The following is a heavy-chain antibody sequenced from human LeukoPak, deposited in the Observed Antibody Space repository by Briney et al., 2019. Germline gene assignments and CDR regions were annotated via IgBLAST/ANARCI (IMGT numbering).Heavy chain of an antibody. CDR1: GFTVSSNY. CDR3: ARATKSSVLGTFDY. J-gene: IGHJ4*02. Sequence: GGSLRLSCAASGFTVSSNYMSWVRQAPGKGLEWVSVIYSGGSTYYADSVKGRFTISRDNFKNTLYLQMNSLRAEDTAVYYCARATKSSVLGTFDYWGQGTLVTVSS. CDR2: IYSGGST. V-gene: IGHV3-53*01. D-gene: IGHD1-1*01.